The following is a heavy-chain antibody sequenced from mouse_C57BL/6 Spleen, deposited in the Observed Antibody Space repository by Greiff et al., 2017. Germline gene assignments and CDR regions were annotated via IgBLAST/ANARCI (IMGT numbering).Heavy chain of an antibody. Sequence: VQLQQPGTELVKPGASVKLSCKASGYTFTSYWMHWVKQRPGQGLEWIGNINPRNGGTNYNEKFKSKATLTVDKSSSTAYMQLSSLTSEDSAVYYWASLIDYGNWYFDVWGTGTTVTVSS. CDR2: INPRNGGT. CDR1: GYTFTSYW. J-gene: IGHJ1*03. CDR3: ASLIDYGNWYFDV. D-gene: IGHD2-1*01. V-gene: IGHV1-53*01.